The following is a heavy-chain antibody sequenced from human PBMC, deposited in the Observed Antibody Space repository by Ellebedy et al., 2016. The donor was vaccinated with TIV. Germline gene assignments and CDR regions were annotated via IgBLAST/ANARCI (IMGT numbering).Heavy chain of an antibody. V-gene: IGHV3-23*01. Sequence: GESLKISCAASGFTFSSYAMSWFRQAPGQGLEWVSGINANGVSTAYADSVEGRFTISRDNSKDTLFLQMNSLRVEDTAVYYCARDPVGVGPAFDIWGQGTMVTVSS. CDR3: ARDPVGVGPAFDI. D-gene: IGHD4-23*01. CDR1: GFTFSSYA. CDR2: INANGVST. J-gene: IGHJ3*02.